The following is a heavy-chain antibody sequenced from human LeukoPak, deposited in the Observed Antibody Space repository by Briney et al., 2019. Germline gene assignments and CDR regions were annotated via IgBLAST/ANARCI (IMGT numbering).Heavy chain of an antibody. CDR2: IKSKTDGGTT. V-gene: IGHV3-15*01. J-gene: IGHJ6*02. D-gene: IGHD1-26*01. CDR1: GFTFSNAW. Sequence: GGSLRLSCAASGFTFSNAWMSWVRQAPGKGLEWVGRIKSKTDGGTTDYAAPVKGRFTISRDDSKNTLYLQMNSLKTEDTAVYYCTTPSVGATQALRDYYYYYYGMDVWGQGTTVTVSS. CDR3: TTPSVGATQALRDYYYYYYGMDV.